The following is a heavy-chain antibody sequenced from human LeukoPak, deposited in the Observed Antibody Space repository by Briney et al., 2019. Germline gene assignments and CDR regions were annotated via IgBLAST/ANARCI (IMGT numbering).Heavy chain of an antibody. Sequence: ASVKVSCKASGFTFTSSAMQWVRQARGQLLEWIGWIVVGSGNTNYAQKFQERVTITRDMSTSTAYMELSSLRSEDTAVYYCAAFLDYYDSSGPIPWGQGTLVTVSS. CDR1: GFTFTSSA. V-gene: IGHV1-58*02. CDR2: IVVGSGNT. CDR3: AAFLDYYDSSGPIP. D-gene: IGHD3-22*01. J-gene: IGHJ5*02.